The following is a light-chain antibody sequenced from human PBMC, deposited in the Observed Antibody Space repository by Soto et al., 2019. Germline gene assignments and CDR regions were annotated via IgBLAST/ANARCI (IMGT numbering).Light chain of an antibody. CDR1: RRVSSSY. CDR2: GAS. Sequence: VLTQSPDTLSLSPGERATLYCRASRRVSSSYLAWYQHKAGQAPRLLISGASNRATDIPDRFSGSESGTDFTLTISSLEPEDLAVYYCQLYGSSPPYTFGQGTKVDIK. J-gene: IGKJ2*01. V-gene: IGKV3-20*01. CDR3: QLYGSSPPYT.